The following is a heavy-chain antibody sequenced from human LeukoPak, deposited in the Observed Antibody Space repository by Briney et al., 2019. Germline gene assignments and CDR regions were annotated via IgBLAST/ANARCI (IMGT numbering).Heavy chain of an antibody. D-gene: IGHD2-8*02. J-gene: IGHJ4*02. V-gene: IGHV3-53*01. CDR3: ATYRQVLLPFES. CDR2: IHKNAIT. Sequence: GGSLRLSCAASGFTVSSNYMTWVRQAPGKGPQWVSVIHKNAITYYADTVKGRFTISRDNSKNTLYLQMNSLRAEDTAIYYCATYRQVLLPFESWGQGTLVTVSS. CDR1: GFTVSSNY.